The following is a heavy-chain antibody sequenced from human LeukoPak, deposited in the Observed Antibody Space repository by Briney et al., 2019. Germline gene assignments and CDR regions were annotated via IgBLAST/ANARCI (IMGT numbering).Heavy chain of an antibody. Sequence: PGGSLRLSCAASGFYFDYYAMSWVRQPPGQGLEWVSTISGSAITTFSADAVKGRFTISRDNSQNTLFLQMNSLRADDTAVYHCARTTRILGASLVDYWGQGIQVTVSS. CDR1: GFYFDYYA. V-gene: IGHV3-23*01. D-gene: IGHD1-26*01. CDR3: ARTTRILGASLVDY. J-gene: IGHJ4*02. CDR2: ISGSAITT.